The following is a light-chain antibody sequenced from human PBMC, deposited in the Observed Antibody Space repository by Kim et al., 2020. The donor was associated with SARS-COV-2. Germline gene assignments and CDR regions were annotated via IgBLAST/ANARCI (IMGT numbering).Light chain of an antibody. V-gene: IGKV3-15*01. Sequence: GSLGDRATHTCMAMHSDGTDLAGYQQTPGQAARRLIYSAYTRATGIPAGFSGSGSETEFTLNINNLQSEDFAVYYCQQYNNWPQTFGQGTKVDIK. J-gene: IGKJ1*01. CDR2: SAY. CDR3: QQYNNWPQT. CDR1: HSDGTD.